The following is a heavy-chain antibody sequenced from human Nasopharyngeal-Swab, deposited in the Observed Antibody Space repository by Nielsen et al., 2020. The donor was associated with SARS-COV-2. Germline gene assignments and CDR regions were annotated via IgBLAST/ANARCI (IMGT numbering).Heavy chain of an antibody. CDR1: GFTFSSYS. CDR3: ARVCSGGSCYGYYYGMDV. Sequence: GESLKISCAVSGFTFSSYSMNWVRQAPGKGLEWVSSISSSSSYIYYADSVKGRFTISRDNAKNSLYLQMNSLSAEDTAVYYCARVCSGGSCYGYYYGMDVWGQGTTVTVSS. J-gene: IGHJ6*02. V-gene: IGHV3-21*01. D-gene: IGHD2-15*01. CDR2: ISSSSSYI.